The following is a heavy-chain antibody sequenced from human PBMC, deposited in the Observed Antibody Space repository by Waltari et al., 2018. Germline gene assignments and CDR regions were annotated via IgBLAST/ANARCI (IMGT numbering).Heavy chain of an antibody. CDR1: GFTFSICG. V-gene: IGHV3-33*01. CDR2: IWYDGSNK. CDR3: ARDLKSISSSWYAYYYGMDV. D-gene: IGHD6-13*01. J-gene: IGHJ6*02. Sequence: VARVECGGGVVEPGGSLRLSCGASGFTFSICGVLCVRGARGRGVEWGAVIWYDGSNKYYADSVKGRFTISRDNSKNTLYLQMNSLRAEDTAVYYCARDLKSISSSWYAYYYGMDVWGQGTTVTVSS.